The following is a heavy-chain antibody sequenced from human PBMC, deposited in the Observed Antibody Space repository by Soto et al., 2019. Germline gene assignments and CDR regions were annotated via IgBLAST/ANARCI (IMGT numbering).Heavy chain of an antibody. CDR3: ARDIVVVVAATRQYYYGMDV. CDR1: GFTFSSYG. J-gene: IGHJ6*02. CDR2: IWYDGSNK. Sequence: GGSLRLSCAASGFTFSSYGMHWVRQAPGKGLEWVAVIWYDGSNKYYADSVKGRFTISRDNSKNTLYLQMNSLRAEDTAVYYCARDIVVVVAATRQYYYGMDVWGQGTTVTVSS. V-gene: IGHV3-33*01. D-gene: IGHD2-15*01.